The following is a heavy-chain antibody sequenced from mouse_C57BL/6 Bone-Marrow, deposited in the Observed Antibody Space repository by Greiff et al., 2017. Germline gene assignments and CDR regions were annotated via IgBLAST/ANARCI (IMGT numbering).Heavy chain of an antibody. V-gene: IGHV1-55*01. CDR2: IYPGSGST. CDR3: ARSRGFAY. Sequence: VQLQQPGAELVKPGASVKMSCKASGYTFTSYWITWVKQRPGQGLEWIGDIYPGSGSTNYNEKFKGKSTLTVDKSSSTAYMQLSSLTSEDSAVYYCARSRGFAYWGQGTLVTVSA. CDR1: GYTFTSYW. J-gene: IGHJ3*01.